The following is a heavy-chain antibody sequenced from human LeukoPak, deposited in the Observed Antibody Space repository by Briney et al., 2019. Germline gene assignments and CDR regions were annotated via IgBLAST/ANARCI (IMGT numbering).Heavy chain of an antibody. V-gene: IGHV3-66*01. J-gene: IGHJ3*02. CDR1: GFTVSSTY. Sequence: GGSLRLSCAASGFTVSSTYMSWVRQAPGKGLEWVSVIYSGGTTYYADSVKGRFTISRDTSRNTLYLQMNSLRAEDTAVYYCARNTKDYYDRQGWAFDIWGQGTMVTVSS. CDR2: IYSGGTT. CDR3: ARNTKDYYDRQGWAFDI. D-gene: IGHD3-22*01.